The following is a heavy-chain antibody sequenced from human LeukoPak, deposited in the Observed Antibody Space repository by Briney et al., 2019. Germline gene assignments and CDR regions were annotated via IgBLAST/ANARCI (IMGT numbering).Heavy chain of an antibody. J-gene: IGHJ4*02. CDR3: AKDLDWRSAADIFDY. CDR2: ISGSGGST. Sequence: GGSLRLSCAASGFTFSSYAMSWVLQAPGKGLEWVSAISGSGGSTYYADSVKGRFTISRDNSKNTLYLQMNSLRAEDTAVYYCAKDLDWRSAADIFDYWGQGTLVTVSS. CDR1: GFTFSSYA. V-gene: IGHV3-23*01. D-gene: IGHD6-13*01.